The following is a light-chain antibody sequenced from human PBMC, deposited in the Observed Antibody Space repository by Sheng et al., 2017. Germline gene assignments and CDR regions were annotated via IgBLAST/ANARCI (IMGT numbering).Light chain of an antibody. CDR2: AAY. CDR1: QTIYNY. V-gene: IGKV1-39*01. CDR3: QQTYDTHALS. Sequence: DIQMTQSPSSLSVSVGDRVTITCRTSQTIYNYLNWYQQRPGKAPKLLIYAAYTLQTGVPSRFSGSGSGTEVTLTISRLQPEDFATYYCQQTYDTHALSFGGGTKLE. J-gene: IGKJ4*01.